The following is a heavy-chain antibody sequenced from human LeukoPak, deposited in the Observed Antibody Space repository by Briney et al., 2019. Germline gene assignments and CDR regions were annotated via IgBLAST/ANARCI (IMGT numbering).Heavy chain of an antibody. CDR2: INPNSGGT. D-gene: IGHD6-19*01. V-gene: IGHV1-2*02. CDR3: TRFRHVAVAGTPHFDY. CDR1: GYTFTDYH. J-gene: IGHJ4*02. Sequence: SVKVSCKASGYTFTDYHIHWVRLAPGQGLEWLGWINPNSGGTNYAEKFHGRVTTTRDTSISTAFMELSGLRSDVTAVYYCTRFRHVAVAGTPHFDYWGQGDLVTVSS.